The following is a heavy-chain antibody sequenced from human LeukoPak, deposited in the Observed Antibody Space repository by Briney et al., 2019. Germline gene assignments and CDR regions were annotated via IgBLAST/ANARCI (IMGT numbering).Heavy chain of an antibody. V-gene: IGHV3-9*01. J-gene: IGHJ5*02. D-gene: IGHD2-15*01. Sequence: GGSLRLSCAASGFTFDDYAMHWVRQAPGKGLEWVSGISWNSGSIGYADSVKGRFTISRDNAKNSLYLQMNSLRAEDTALYYCAKAYCSGGSCYSSWFDPRGQGTLVTVSS. CDR2: ISWNSGSI. CDR3: AKAYCSGGSCYSSWFDP. CDR1: GFTFDDYA.